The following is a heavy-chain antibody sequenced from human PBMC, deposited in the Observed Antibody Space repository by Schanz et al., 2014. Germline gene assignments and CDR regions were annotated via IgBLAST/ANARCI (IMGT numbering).Heavy chain of an antibody. D-gene: IGHD3-10*01. V-gene: IGHV1-18*01. CDR2: IGGSHGNT. J-gene: IGHJ6*02. CDR1: GYTFTRSG. Sequence: QVPLAQSGGEVKTPGASVKVSCKASGYTFTRSGISWVRQAPGQGLEWMGWIGGSHGNTNFAQKFQGRVTMTTDTSTSTVYMELRSLTSDDSAVYYCARAKRFGDMDVWGQGTTVTVS. CDR3: ARAKRFGDMDV.